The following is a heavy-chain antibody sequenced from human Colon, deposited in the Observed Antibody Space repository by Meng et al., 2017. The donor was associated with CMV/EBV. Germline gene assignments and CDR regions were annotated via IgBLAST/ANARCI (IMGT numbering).Heavy chain of an antibody. J-gene: IGHJ4*02. Sequence: GGSLRLSCAASQFTFLTYWGNWVRQAPGKGLEWVANIQVDGSKKYYVDSVKGRFTMSRDNAKNSVHLQMDSGRAEDTAVYYCASTSGYWGQGTLVTVSS. D-gene: IGHD2/OR15-2a*01. CDR2: IQVDGSKK. CDR1: QFTFLTYW. CDR3: ASTSGY. V-gene: IGHV3-7*01.